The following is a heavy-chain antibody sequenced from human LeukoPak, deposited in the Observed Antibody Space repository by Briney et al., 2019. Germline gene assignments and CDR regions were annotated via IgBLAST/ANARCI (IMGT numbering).Heavy chain of an antibody. D-gene: IGHD1-26*01. CDR1: GFTFDDYA. J-gene: IGHJ4*02. CDR2: ISWNSGSI. Sequence: PGGSLRLSCAASGFTFDDYAMHWVRQAPGKGLEWVSGISWNSGSIGYADSVKGRFTISRDNAKNSLYLQMNSLRAEDTAVYYCARGSGSQSDYWGQGTLVTVSS. V-gene: IGHV3-9*01. CDR3: ARGSGSQSDY.